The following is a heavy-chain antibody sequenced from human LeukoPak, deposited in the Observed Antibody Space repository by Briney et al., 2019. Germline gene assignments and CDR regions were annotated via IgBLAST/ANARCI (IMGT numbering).Heavy chain of an antibody. CDR2: IYYSGST. CDR1: GGSISSYY. J-gene: IGHJ4*02. CDR3: ARGTDNIHGSGSYAY. V-gene: IGHV4-59*12. D-gene: IGHD3-10*01. Sequence: PSEALSLTCTVSGGSISSYYWSWIRQPPGKGLEWIGYIYYSGSTNYNPSLKSRVTISVDTSKNQFSLKLSSVTAADTAVYYCARGTDNIHGSGSYAYWGQGTLVTVSS.